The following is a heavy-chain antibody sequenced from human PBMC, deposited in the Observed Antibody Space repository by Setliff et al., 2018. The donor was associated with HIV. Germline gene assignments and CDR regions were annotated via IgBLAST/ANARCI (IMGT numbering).Heavy chain of an antibody. CDR2: INHSGST. CDR3: ARDLYCSGGSCPGIDY. V-gene: IGHV4-34*01. D-gene: IGHD2-15*01. CDR1: GGSFSGYY. Sequence: SETLSLTCAVYGGSFSGYYWSWIRQPPGKGLEWIGEINHSGSTNYNPSLKSRVTISVDTSKNQFSLKLSSVTAADTAVYYCARDLYCSGGSCPGIDYWGQGTLVTVSS. J-gene: IGHJ4*02.